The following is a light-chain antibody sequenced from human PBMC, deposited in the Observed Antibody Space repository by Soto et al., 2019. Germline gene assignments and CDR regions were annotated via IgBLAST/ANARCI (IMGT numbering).Light chain of an antibody. V-gene: IGKV3-20*01. CDR3: QQYSNWPPFT. J-gene: IGKJ5*01. CDR2: GAS. CDR1: QSVSSSY. Sequence: EIVLTQSPDTLSLSPGERATLSCRASQSVSSSYLAWYQQKPGQAPRLLIYGASSRATGIPDRFSGSGSGTEFTLTISSLQSADSAVYYCQQYSNWPPFTFGQGTRLEIK.